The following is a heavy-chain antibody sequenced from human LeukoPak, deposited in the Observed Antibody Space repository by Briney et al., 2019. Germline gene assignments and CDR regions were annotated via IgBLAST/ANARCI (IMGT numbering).Heavy chain of an antibody. J-gene: IGHJ4*02. V-gene: IGHV3-23*01. CDR2: ISGSGGTT. CDR1: EFTFSSYG. Sequence: GGSLRLSCAASEFTFSSYGMSWVRQAPGKGLEWVSAISGSGGTTYYADSVKGRFTISRDNSKNTLYLQMNSLRAEDTAVYYCAKDHRSSWYVYYFDYWGQGTLVTVSS. D-gene: IGHD6-13*01. CDR3: AKDHRSSWYVYYFDY.